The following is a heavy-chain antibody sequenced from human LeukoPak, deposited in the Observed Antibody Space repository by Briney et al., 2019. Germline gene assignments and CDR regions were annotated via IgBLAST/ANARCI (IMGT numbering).Heavy chain of an antibody. CDR1: GGPISSTTYY. CDR3: ARHRRHFDFSTGYYAGPFDI. V-gene: IGHV4-39*01. Sequence: PSETLSLTCTVSGGPISSTTYYWGWVRQPPGKGLEWIGCIYYSGSTYYIPSLKSRVTISLHTSKNQFSLKLSSVTAADTAVYYCARHRRHFDFSTGYYAGPFDIWGQGTMVTVSS. CDR2: IYYSGST. D-gene: IGHD3/OR15-3a*01. J-gene: IGHJ3*02.